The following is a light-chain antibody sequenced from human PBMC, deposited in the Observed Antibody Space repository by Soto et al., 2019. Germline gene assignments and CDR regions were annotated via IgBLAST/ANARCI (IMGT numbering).Light chain of an antibody. CDR1: QSISSY. CDR2: DAS. J-gene: IGKJ2*01. CDR3: QQYNYYPYT. Sequence: DIQMTQSPSSLSASVGDRVTITCRASQSISSYLNWYQQKPGKAPNLLISDASSLESGVPSRFSGSGSGTEFTLTISSLQPGDFATYYCQQYNYYPYTFGQGTKVDIK. V-gene: IGKV1-5*01.